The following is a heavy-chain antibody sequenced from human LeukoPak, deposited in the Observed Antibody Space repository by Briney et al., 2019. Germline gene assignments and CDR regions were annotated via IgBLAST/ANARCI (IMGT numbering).Heavy chain of an antibody. V-gene: IGHV4-59*08. CDR2: IYYSGST. J-gene: IGHJ3*02. Sequence: SETLSLTCTVSGGSISSYYWSWIRQPPGKGLEWIGYIYYSGSTNYNPSLKSRVTISLDTSKNQFSLKLSSVTAADTAVYYRARRRPTVTTGGDAFDIWGQGTMVTVSS. CDR3: ARRRPTVTTGGDAFDI. CDR1: GGSISSYY. D-gene: IGHD4-17*01.